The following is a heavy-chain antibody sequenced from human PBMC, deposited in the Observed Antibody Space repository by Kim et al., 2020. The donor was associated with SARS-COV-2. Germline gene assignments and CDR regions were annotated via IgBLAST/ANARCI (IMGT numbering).Heavy chain of an antibody. D-gene: IGHD3-10*01. J-gene: IGHJ3*02. CDR3: ARDAWITMVRGVIPSREAFDI. V-gene: IGHV4-30-4*01. Sequence: SETLSLTCTVSGGSISSGDYYWSWIRQPPGKGLEWIGYIYYSGSTYYNPSLKSRVTISVDTSKNQFSLKLSSVTAADTAVYYCARDAWITMVRGVIPSREAFDIWGQGTMVTVSS. CDR1: GGSISSGDYY. CDR2: IYYSGST.